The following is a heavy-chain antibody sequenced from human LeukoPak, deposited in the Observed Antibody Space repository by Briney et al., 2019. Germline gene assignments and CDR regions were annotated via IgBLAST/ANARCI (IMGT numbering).Heavy chain of an antibody. D-gene: IGHD4-23*01. CDR3: ARDSRGGNSYYFDY. CDR2: IYPSGNT. Sequence: SETLSLTCSVSGGSFSNHFWSWVRQPAGKGLEWIGRIYPSGNTNYNPSLKSRVTLSVDTSKTQFYLSLSSVTAADTAVYYCARDSRGGNSYYFDYWGQGTLVTVSS. CDR1: GGSFSNHF. V-gene: IGHV4-4*07. J-gene: IGHJ4*02.